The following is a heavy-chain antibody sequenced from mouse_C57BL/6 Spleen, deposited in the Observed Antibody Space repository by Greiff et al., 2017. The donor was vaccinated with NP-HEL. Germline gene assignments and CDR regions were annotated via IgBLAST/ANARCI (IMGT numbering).Heavy chain of an antibody. J-gene: IGHJ3*01. CDR1: GFTFSSYA. D-gene: IGHD2-4*01. CDR3: ARDPYDYDGPPFAY. V-gene: IGHV5-4*01. CDR2: ISDGGSYT. Sequence: EVQLVESGGGLVKPGGSLKLSCAASGFTFSSYAMSWVRQTPEKRLEWVATISDGGSYTYYPDNVKGRFTISRDNAKNNLYLQMSHLKSEDTAMYYCARDPYDYDGPPFAYWGQGTLVTVSA.